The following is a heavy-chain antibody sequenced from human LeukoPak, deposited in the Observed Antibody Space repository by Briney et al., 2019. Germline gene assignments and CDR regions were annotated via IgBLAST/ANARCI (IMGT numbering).Heavy chain of an antibody. Sequence: GASVKVSCKASGYTFTSYGISWVRQAPGQGLEWMGWISAYNGNTNYAQKLQGRVTMTTDTSTSTAYMELRSLRSDDTAVYYCARDWDCSSTSCYYYYYMDVWGKGTTVTVSS. CDR1: GYTFTSYG. V-gene: IGHV1-18*01. D-gene: IGHD2-2*01. CDR2: ISAYNGNT. J-gene: IGHJ6*03. CDR3: ARDWDCSSTSCYYYYYMDV.